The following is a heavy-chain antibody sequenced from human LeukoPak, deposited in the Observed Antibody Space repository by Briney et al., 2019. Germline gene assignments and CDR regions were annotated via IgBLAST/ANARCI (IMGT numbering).Heavy chain of an antibody. Sequence: PGGSLRLSCAASGLTFSSSSTNWVRQPPGKGLEWVSSISISRRYTYYAYSVKARFTNTRENAKTSLSLQMNTLRAQHTAVDSCARVLYFWSGYYDYWGQGNLVTVSS. CDR1: GLTFSSSS. V-gene: IGHV3-21*06. J-gene: IGHJ4*02. CDR3: ARVLYFWSGYYDY. CDR2: ISISRRYT. D-gene: IGHD3-3*01.